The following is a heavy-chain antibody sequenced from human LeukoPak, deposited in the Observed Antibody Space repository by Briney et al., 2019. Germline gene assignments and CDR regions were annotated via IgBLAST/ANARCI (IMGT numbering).Heavy chain of an antibody. CDR1: GGSFSGYY. CDR2: INHSGST. J-gene: IGHJ5*02. V-gene: IGHV4-34*01. D-gene: IGHD2-2*01. Sequence: SETLSLTCAVYGGSFSGYYWSWIRQPPGKGLEWIGEINHSGSTNYNPSLKSRVTISVDTSKNQFSLKLSSVTAADTAVYYCARPLGYCSSTSCSNWFDPWGQGTLSPSPQ. CDR3: ARPLGYCSSTSCSNWFDP.